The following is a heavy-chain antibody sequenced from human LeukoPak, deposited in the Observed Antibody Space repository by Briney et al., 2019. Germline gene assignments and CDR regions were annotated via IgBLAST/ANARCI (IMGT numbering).Heavy chain of an antibody. CDR2: ISGSSRST. Sequence: GGSLRLSCAASGFSFHNNGMSWVRQAPGKGLEWVSAISGSSRSTYHAESVKGRFTISRDNSKNTLFLQMNSLRAEDTAVYYCARDPLDYYDSSGYYDYWGQGTLVTVSS. V-gene: IGHV3-23*01. J-gene: IGHJ4*02. CDR3: ARDPLDYYDSSGYYDY. CDR1: GFSFHNNG. D-gene: IGHD3-22*01.